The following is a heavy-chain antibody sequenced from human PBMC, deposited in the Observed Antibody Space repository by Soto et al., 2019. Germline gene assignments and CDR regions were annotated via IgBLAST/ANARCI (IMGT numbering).Heavy chain of an antibody. J-gene: IGHJ4*01. Sequence: EVQLLESGGALVQPGGSLRLSCVVSGFVSSSYAMSWVRQAPGKGLEWVSGISGSGGFTSYADSVKGRFTISRDNSKNTLYLQINSLSAEDTAVYYCAKDAIMVSSTFNYFDYWGHGTLVTVSS. CDR1: GFVSSSYA. CDR3: AKDAIMVSSTFNYFDY. D-gene: IGHD2-8*01. CDR2: ISGSGGFT. V-gene: IGHV3-23*01.